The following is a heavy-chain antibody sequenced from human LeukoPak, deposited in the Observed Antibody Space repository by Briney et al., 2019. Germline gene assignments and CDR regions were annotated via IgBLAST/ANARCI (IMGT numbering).Heavy chain of an antibody. Sequence: ASVKVSCKASGYTFTSFGISWVRQAPGQGLEWMGWISPYNSNTNYAQKLQGRVTMTTDTSTSTAYMELRSLRSDDTAVYYCARDLRVLEWLPLGAFDIWGQGTMVTVSS. CDR2: ISPYNSNT. V-gene: IGHV1-18*01. CDR1: GYTFTSFG. CDR3: ARDLRVLEWLPLGAFDI. J-gene: IGHJ3*02. D-gene: IGHD3-3*01.